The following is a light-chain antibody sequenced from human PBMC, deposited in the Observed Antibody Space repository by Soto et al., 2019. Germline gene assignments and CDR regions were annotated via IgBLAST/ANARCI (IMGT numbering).Light chain of an antibody. Sequence: EIVMTQSPATLSLSPGERATLSCRASQSLNTFLAWYQQKPGQAPRLLIYGASNRATGIPARFSGSGSGTDFTLTISSLEPEDFAVYYCQQRNNWLAFGGGTKVDIK. V-gene: IGKV3-11*01. CDR3: QQRNNWLA. CDR2: GAS. CDR1: QSLNTF. J-gene: IGKJ4*01.